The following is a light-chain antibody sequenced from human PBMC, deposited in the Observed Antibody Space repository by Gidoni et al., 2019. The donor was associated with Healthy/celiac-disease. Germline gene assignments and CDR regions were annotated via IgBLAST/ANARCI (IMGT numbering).Light chain of an antibody. J-gene: IGLJ3*02. CDR2: DDS. V-gene: IGLV3-21*02. Sequence: SYVLPQPPSVSVAPGPTARITWGGTNIGSKSVHWYQQKPGQAPVLVVYDDSDRPSGIPDRFSGSNSGNTATLTISRVEAGDEADYYCQVWDSSSDHPVFGGGTKLTVL. CDR1: NIGSKS. CDR3: QVWDSSSDHPV.